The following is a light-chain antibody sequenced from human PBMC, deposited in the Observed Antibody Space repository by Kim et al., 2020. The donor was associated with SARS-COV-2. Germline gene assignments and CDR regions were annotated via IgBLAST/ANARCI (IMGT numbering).Light chain of an antibody. CDR2: QDT. V-gene: IGLV3-1*01. CDR1: KLGDKY. CDR3: QAWDSNSFYVV. J-gene: IGLJ2*01. Sequence: SYELTQPPSVSVSPGQTASITCSGVKLGDKYACWYQQKPGQSPVLVIYQDTKRPSGIPERFSGSNSGNTATLTISGTQAMDEADYYCQAWDSNSFYVVFG.